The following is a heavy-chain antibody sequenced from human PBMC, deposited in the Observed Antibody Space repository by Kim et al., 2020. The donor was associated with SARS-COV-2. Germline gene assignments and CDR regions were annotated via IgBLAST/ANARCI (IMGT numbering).Heavy chain of an antibody. J-gene: IGHJ4*02. V-gene: IGHV1-3*01. D-gene: IGHD4-4*01. CDR2: NR. CDR3: ARDLNPTVFDY. Sequence: NRRSSESFQGRVTITRDTSANIDYMELIRLTSEDTGIYYCARDLNPTVFDYWGQGTLVTVSS.